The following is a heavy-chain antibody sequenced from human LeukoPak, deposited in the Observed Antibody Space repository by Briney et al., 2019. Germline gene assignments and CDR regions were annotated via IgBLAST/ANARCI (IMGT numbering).Heavy chain of an antibody. D-gene: IGHD3-3*01. V-gene: IGHV4-39*01. CDR1: GGSISSSSYY. CDR2: IYYSGST. Sequence: PSETLSLACTVSGGSISSSSYYWAWIRQPPGKGLEWIGSIYYSGSTHYNPSLKSRVTISVDTSKNQFSLTLSSVTAADTAVYYCARQHDFWSGYASGFDPWGQGTLVTVSS. J-gene: IGHJ5*02. CDR3: ARQHDFWSGYASGFDP.